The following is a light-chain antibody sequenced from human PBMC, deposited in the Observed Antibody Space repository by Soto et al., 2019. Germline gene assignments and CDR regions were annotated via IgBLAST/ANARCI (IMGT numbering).Light chain of an antibody. Sequence: DIQMTQSPSSLSASVGDRVTITCRASQGISTYLVWYQQKPGTVPKLLIFAASTLQSVVPSRFSGSGSGTDFTLTISSLQPEDVATYYCQNYNGAPWTFGQGNKVEVK. J-gene: IGKJ1*01. CDR1: QGISTY. CDR2: AAS. V-gene: IGKV1-27*01. CDR3: QNYNGAPWT.